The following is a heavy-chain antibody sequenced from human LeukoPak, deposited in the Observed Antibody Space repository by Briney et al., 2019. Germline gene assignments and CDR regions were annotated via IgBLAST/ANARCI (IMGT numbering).Heavy chain of an antibody. CDR1: GFTFSSYA. Sequence: GGSLRLSCAASGFTFSSYAMHWVRQAPGKGLEWVAVISYDGSNKYYADSVKGRFTISRDNSKNTLYLQMNSLRAEDTAVYYCARSKGTTGRGLPSYFDYWGQGTLVTVSS. V-gene: IGHV3-30-3*01. J-gene: IGHJ4*02. CDR2: ISYDGSNK. CDR3: ARSKGTTGRGLPSYFDY. D-gene: IGHD1-1*01.